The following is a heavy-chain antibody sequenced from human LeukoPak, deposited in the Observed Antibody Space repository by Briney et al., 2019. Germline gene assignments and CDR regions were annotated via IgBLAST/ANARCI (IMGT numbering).Heavy chain of an antibody. J-gene: IGHJ5*02. Sequence: GASVKVSCKASGYTFTSYDINWVRQATGQGLEWMGWMNPNSGNTGCAQKFQGRVTMTRNTSISTAYMELSSLRSEDTAVYYCARADCSSTSCSNWFDPWGQGTLVTVSS. D-gene: IGHD2-2*01. CDR3: ARADCSSTSCSNWFDP. CDR1: GYTFTSYD. V-gene: IGHV1-8*01. CDR2: MNPNSGNT.